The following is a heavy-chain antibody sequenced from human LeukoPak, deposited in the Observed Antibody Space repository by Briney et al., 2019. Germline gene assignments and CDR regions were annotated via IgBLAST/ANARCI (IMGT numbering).Heavy chain of an antibody. CDR1: GGSFNGYY. Sequence: SETLSLTCAVYGGSFNGYYWSWIRQPPGKGLEWIGEINHSGSTNYNPSLKSRVTISVDTSKNQFSLKLSSVTAADTAVYYCARGKYWGQGTLVTVSS. CDR3: ARGKY. V-gene: IGHV4-34*01. J-gene: IGHJ4*02. CDR2: INHSGST.